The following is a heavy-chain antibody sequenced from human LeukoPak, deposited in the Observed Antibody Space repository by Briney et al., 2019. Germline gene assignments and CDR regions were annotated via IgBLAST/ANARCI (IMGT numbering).Heavy chain of an antibody. J-gene: IGHJ6*02. V-gene: IGHV3-23*01. CDR2: ISTSGGDT. Sequence: PGGSLRLSCAVSGFTFSNYAMTWVRQAPGKGLKWIAGISTSGGDTYYADSVKGRFTISRDNSKNTVFLQMNSLRAEDTAVYFCAKDQRYWAVWGQGTTVTVSS. CDR1: GFTFSNYA. CDR3: AKDQRYWAV. D-gene: IGHD3-9*01.